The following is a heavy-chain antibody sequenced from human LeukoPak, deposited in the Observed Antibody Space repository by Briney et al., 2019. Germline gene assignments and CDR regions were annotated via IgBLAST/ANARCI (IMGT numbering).Heavy chain of an antibody. CDR3: ARSRRNPPDYGDYPDAFDI. J-gene: IGHJ3*02. D-gene: IGHD4-17*01. Sequence: ASVKVSCKASGGTFSSYAISWVRQAPGQGLEWMGGIIPIFGTANYAQKFQGRVTITADESTSTAYMELSSLRSEDTAVYYCARSRRNPPDYGDYPDAFDIWGQGTMVTASS. CDR1: GGTFSSYA. CDR2: IIPIFGTA. V-gene: IGHV1-69*13.